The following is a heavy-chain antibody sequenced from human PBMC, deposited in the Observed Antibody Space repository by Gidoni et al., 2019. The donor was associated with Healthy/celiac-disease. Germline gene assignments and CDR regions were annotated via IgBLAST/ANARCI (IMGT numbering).Heavy chain of an antibody. CDR2: INHSGST. Sequence: QVQLQQWGAGLLKPSETLSLTCAVYGGSFSGYYWSWIRQPPGKGLEWIGEINHSGSTNYNPSLKSRVTISVDTSKNQFSLKLSSVTAADTAVYYCARRHRKGVGEYPWGQGTLVTVSS. J-gene: IGHJ5*02. CDR1: GGSFSGYY. CDR3: ARRHRKGVGEYP. V-gene: IGHV4-34*01. D-gene: IGHD3-10*01.